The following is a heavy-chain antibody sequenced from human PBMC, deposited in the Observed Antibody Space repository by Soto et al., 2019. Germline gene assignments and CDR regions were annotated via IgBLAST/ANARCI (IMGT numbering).Heavy chain of an antibody. CDR2: INAGNGNT. D-gene: IGHD6-19*01. CDR1: GYPFTRYV. J-gene: IGHJ4*02. Sequence: VKLSWKASGYPFTRYVMHWVRQAPGQRLEWMGWINAGNGNTKYSQKFQGRVTITRDTSASTAYMELSSLRSEDTAVYYCARDPYSSGRSWGQATLVTVSS. CDR3: ARDPYSSGRS. V-gene: IGHV1-3*01.